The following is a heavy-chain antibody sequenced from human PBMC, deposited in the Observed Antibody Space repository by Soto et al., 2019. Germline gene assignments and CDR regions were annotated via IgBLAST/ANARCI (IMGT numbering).Heavy chain of an antibody. CDR2: IYYSGST. J-gene: IGHJ6*02. D-gene: IGHD3-3*01. CDR3: ARDPVGGYDFWSGYRGYGMDV. CDR1: GGSISSCY. V-gene: IGHV4-59*01. Sequence: SETLSLTCTVSGGSISSCYWSWIRQPPGKGLEWIGYIYYSGSTNYNPSLKSRVTISVDTSKNQFSLKLSSVTAADTAVYYCARDPVGGYDFWSGYRGYGMDVWGQGTTVTVSS.